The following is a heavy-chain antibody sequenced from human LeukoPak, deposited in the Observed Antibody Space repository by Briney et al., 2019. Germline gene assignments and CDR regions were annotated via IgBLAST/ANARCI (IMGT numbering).Heavy chain of an antibody. CDR2: INPNSGGT. D-gene: IGHD4-17*01. V-gene: IGHV1-2*02. Sequence: ASVKVSCKASGYTFTGYYMHWVRQAPGQGLEWMGWINPNSGGTNYAQEFQGRVTMTRDTSISTAYMELSRLRSDDTAVYYCARDLYGDPVGDYWGQGTLVTVSS. J-gene: IGHJ4*02. CDR1: GYTFTGYY. CDR3: ARDLYGDPVGDY.